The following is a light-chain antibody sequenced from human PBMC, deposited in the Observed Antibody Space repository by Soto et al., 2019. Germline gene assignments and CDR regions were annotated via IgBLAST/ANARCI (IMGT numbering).Light chain of an antibody. CDR3: QQYGSSGT. CDR1: QSVSNNY. J-gene: IGKJ1*01. Sequence: EIVLTQSPGTLSLSPGERATLSCRASQSVSNNYLAWYQQKPGKAPRLLIYGASNRATGIPHRFSGSGSGTDFTLTISRLEPEDFAVYYCQQYGSSGTFGQGTKVEIK. V-gene: IGKV3-20*01. CDR2: GAS.